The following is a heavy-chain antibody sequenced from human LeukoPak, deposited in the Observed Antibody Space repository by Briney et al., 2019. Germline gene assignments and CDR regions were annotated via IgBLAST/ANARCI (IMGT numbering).Heavy chain of an antibody. Sequence: PSETPSLTCAVYGGSFSGYYWNWIRQPPGKGLEWIGEMNHSGRSNYSPSLKSRVTISVDTSKKQFSLKLSSVTAADTAVYYCARMSEYYGSGSYYHPLFDYWGQGTLVTVSS. CDR2: MNHSGRS. D-gene: IGHD3-10*01. J-gene: IGHJ4*02. CDR1: GGSFSGYY. V-gene: IGHV4-34*01. CDR3: ARMSEYYGSGSYYHPLFDY.